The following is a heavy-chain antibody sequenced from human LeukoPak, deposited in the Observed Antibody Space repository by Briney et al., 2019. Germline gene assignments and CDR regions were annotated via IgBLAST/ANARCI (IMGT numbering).Heavy chain of an antibody. V-gene: IGHV6-1*01. Sequence: SQTLSLTCAISGDSVSSNSAAWNWIRQSPSRGLEWLGRTYYRSKWYNDDAGSGKSRITINTDKSKNQFSLQLNSVTPEDTAVYYCARDQYSIAVAGHSNWFDPWGQGTLVTVSS. CDR3: ARDQYSIAVAGHSNWFDP. CDR1: GDSVSSNSAA. D-gene: IGHD6-19*01. J-gene: IGHJ5*02. CDR2: TYYRSKWYN.